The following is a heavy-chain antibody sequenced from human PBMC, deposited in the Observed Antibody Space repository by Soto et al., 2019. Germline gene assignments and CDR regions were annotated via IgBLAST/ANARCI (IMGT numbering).Heavy chain of an antibody. V-gene: IGHV3-7*02. CDR3: ATWEERYFQD. CDR2: IKQDGSEK. J-gene: IGHJ1*01. D-gene: IGHD1-26*01. Sequence: GRPLRLPCAASGFTFSSYWMSWVRQAPGKGLEWVANIKQDGSEKYYVDSVKGRFTISRDNAKNSLYLQMSSLRVEDTAIYYCATWEERYFQDWGQGTLVTVSS. CDR1: GFTFSSYW.